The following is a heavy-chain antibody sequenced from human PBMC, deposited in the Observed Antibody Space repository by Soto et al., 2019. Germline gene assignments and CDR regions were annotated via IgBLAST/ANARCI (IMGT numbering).Heavy chain of an antibody. J-gene: IGHJ6*02. D-gene: IGHD6-13*01. CDR3: ASCQGSAGTYYYGMDV. CDR2: IWYDGSNK. CDR1: GFTFSSYG. Sequence: QVQLVESGGGVVQPGRSLRLSCAASGFTFSSYGMHWVRQAPGKGLEWVAVIWYDGSNKYYADSVKGRFTISRDNSKNTLYLQMNSLKAEDTAVYYCASCQGSAGTYYYGMDVWGQGTTVTVSS. V-gene: IGHV3-33*01.